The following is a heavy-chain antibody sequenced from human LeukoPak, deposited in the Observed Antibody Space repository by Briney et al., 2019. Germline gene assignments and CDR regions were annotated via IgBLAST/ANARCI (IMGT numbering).Heavy chain of an antibody. V-gene: IGHV3-23*01. J-gene: IGHJ4*02. D-gene: IGHD5-12*01. CDR3: AKGDAVATDFGY. Sequence: GGSLRLSCAASGFIFSSYAMSWVRQAPGKGLEWVSAISGSGGSTYYADSVKGRFTISRDSSKNMLYLQMNSLRAEDTAVYYCAKGDAVATDFGYWGQGTLVTVSS. CDR2: ISGSGGST. CDR1: GFIFSSYA.